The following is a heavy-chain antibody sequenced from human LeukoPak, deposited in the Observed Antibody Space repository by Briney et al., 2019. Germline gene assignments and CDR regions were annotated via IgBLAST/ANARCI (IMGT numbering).Heavy chain of an antibody. CDR2: MNPNSGNT. Sequence: GASVKVSCKASGYTFTSYDINWVRQATGLGLEWMGWMNPNSGNTGYAQKFQGRVTMTRNTSISTAYMELSSLRSEDTAVYYCATQKEMATITKDYWGQGTLVTVSS. V-gene: IGHV1-8*01. CDR3: ATQKEMATITKDY. D-gene: IGHD5-24*01. J-gene: IGHJ4*02. CDR1: GYTFTSYD.